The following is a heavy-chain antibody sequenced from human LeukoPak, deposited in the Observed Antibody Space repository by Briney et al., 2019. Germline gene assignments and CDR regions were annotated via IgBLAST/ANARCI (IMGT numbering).Heavy chain of an antibody. Sequence: ASVKVSCKASGYTFTDYYMHWVRQAPGQGLEWMGWINPSSGATKYAQKFQGRVTMTRDTSISTAYMELSRLRSDDTAVYYCARDVTYYGSGSYHVFDYWGQGSLVTVSS. CDR3: ARDVTYYGSGSYHVFDY. V-gene: IGHV1-2*02. D-gene: IGHD3-10*01. CDR2: INPSSGAT. J-gene: IGHJ4*02. CDR1: GYTFTDYY.